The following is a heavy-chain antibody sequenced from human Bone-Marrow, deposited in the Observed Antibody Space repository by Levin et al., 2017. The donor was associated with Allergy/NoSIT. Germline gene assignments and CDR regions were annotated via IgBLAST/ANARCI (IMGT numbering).Heavy chain of an antibody. CDR2: IFYSGNT. D-gene: IGHD1-14*01. CDR1: GDSISSSSYY. V-gene: IGHV4-39*07. Sequence: SQTLSLTCSVSGDSISSSSYYWGWIRQPPGKGLEWIGTIFYSGNTYYNPSLKSRVTLSVDTSKNQFSLKLASVTAADTAVYYCAREGTPQSWDYWGQGSLVSVSS. J-gene: IGHJ4*02. CDR3: AREGTPQSWDY.